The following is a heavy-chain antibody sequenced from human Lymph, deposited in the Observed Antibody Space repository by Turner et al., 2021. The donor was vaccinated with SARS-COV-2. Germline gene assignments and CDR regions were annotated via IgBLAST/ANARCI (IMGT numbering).Heavy chain of an antibody. J-gene: IGHJ6*02. CDR3: ARGDCSSTSCPKHYYYYGMDV. CDR1: GYSFTSYW. V-gene: IGHV5-10-1*03. CDR2: IGPSDSYA. Sequence: EVQLVQFGAAANKSGESLRNSCKGSGYSFTSYWISCVRQMPGKGLEWMERIGPSDSYADYSPSFQGHVTISSDKSISTAYLQWSSLKASDTAMNYCARGDCSSTSCPKHYYYYGMDVWGQGTTVTVSS. D-gene: IGHD2-2*01.